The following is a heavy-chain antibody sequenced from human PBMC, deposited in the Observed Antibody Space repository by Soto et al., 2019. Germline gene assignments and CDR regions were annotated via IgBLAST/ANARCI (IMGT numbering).Heavy chain of an antibody. CDR1: GGTFSSYA. Sequence: QVQLVQSGAEVKKPGSSVKVSCKASGGTFSSYAISWVRQAPGQGLEWMGGIIPIFGTANYAQKFQGRVTNYADESTGTGYKGVGRLRTEDTGVYYCARGGTAAGTDYWGQGTLVTVSS. D-gene: IGHD6-19*01. V-gene: IGHV1-69*01. CDR2: IIPIFGTA. CDR3: ARGGTAAGTDY. J-gene: IGHJ4*02.